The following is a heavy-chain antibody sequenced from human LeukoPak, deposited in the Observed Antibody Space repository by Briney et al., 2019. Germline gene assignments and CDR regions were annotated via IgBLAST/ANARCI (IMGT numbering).Heavy chain of an antibody. D-gene: IGHD1-1*01. CDR1: GFTFSSYS. V-gene: IGHV3-48*01. CDR2: ISATSGTI. CDR3: AKSDNYDY. J-gene: IGHJ4*02. Sequence: GGSLRLSCAASGFTFSSYSMNWVRQAPGRGLEWVSLISATSGTIYYADSVRGRFTISRDNAKNSLFLQMNSLRAEDTAVYYCAKSDNYDYWGQGTLVTVSS.